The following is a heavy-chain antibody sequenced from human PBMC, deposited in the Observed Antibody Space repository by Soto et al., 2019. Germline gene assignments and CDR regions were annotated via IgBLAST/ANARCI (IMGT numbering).Heavy chain of an antibody. V-gene: IGHV4-39*01. CDR2: IYYSGST. D-gene: IGHD6-6*01. Sequence: PSETLSLTCTVACGSISSSSYYWGWIHQPPGKGLEWIGSIYYSGSTYYNPSLKSRVTISVDTSKNQFSLKLSSVTAADTAVYYCARLGSSSSYYYYGMDVWGQGTTVTVSS. CDR1: CGSISSSSYY. J-gene: IGHJ6*02. CDR3: ARLGSSSSYYYYGMDV.